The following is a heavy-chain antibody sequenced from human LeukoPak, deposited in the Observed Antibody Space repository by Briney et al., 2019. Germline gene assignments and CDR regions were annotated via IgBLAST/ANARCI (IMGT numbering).Heavy chain of an antibody. V-gene: IGHV3-30*18. CDR1: GFTFSSYG. D-gene: IGHD3-22*01. Sequence: GGSLRLSCAASGFTFSSYGMHWVRQAPGKGLEWVAVISYDGSNKYYADSVKGRFTISRDNSKNTLHLQMNSLRAEDTAVYYCAKGDYYDSSALGNYWGQGTLVTVSS. CDR3: AKGDYYDSSALGNY. J-gene: IGHJ4*02. CDR2: ISYDGSNK.